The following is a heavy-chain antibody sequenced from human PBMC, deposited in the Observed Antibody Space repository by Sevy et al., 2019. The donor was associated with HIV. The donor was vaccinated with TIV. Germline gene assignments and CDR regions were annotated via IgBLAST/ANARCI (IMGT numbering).Heavy chain of an antibody. CDR1: GFTFSNYG. J-gene: IGHJ4*02. V-gene: IGHV3-30*18. Sequence: GGSLRLSCAASGFTFSNYGMHWVRQAPGKGLEWVAVISYDGSNKYYADSVKGRITISRDNSKNTLYLQMNSLRAEDTAVYYCAKGKGSSGSFVALDYWGQGTLVTVSS. CDR3: AKGKGSSGSFVALDY. D-gene: IGHD6-19*01. CDR2: ISYDGSNK.